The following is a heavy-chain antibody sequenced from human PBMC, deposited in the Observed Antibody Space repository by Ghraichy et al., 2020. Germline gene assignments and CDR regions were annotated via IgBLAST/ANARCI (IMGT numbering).Heavy chain of an antibody. D-gene: IGHD3-22*01. CDR3: ARDDSSGYYPFDY. CDR2: ISTYNGNT. CDR1: GYTFTNYN. J-gene: IGHJ4*02. Sequence: ASVKVSCKASGYTFTNYNVNWVRQAPGQGLEWIGWISTYNGNTNYTQKFQGRVTMTTDTSTNTAYMELRSLRSDDTAVYYCARDDSSGYYPFDYWGQGTLVTLSS. V-gene: IGHV1-18*01.